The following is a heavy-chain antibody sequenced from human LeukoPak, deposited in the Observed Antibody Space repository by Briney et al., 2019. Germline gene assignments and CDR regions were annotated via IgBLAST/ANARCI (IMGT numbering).Heavy chain of an antibody. Sequence: SQTLSLTCAISGDSVSSNSVTWNWIRQSPSRGLEWLGRTYYRSTWYNDYAVSVRGRTTVNPDTSKNQFSLYLNSVTPEDTAVYYCARRLTQYDCFDPWGQGILVTVSS. D-gene: IGHD2-2*01. CDR1: GDSVSSNSVT. V-gene: IGHV6-1*01. CDR3: ARRLTQYDCFDP. J-gene: IGHJ5*02. CDR2: TYYRSTWYN.